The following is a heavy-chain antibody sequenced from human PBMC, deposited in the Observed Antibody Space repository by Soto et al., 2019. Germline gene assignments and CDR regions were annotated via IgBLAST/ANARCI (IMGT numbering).Heavy chain of an antibody. CDR1: GGSISRSSYY. D-gene: IGHD2-2*01. CDR3: ARQGYCSSTSCYRRFDP. CDR2: IYYSGST. J-gene: IGHJ5*02. V-gene: IGHV4-39*01. Sequence: SETLSLTCTVSGGSISRSSYYWGWIRQPPGKGLEWIGSIYYSGSTYYNPSLKSRVTISVDTSKNQFSLKLSSVTAADTAVYYCARQGYCSSTSCYRRFDPWGQGTLVTVSS.